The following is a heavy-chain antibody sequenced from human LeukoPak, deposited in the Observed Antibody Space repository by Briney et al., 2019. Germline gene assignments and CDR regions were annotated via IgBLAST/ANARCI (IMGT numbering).Heavy chain of an antibody. CDR2: ISYDGSNK. V-gene: IGHV3-30-3*01. CDR3: ARDSRDY. J-gene: IGHJ4*02. CDR1: GFTFSSYA. Sequence: GGSLRLSCAASGFTFSSYAMHWVRQAPGKGLEWVAVISYDGSNKYYADSVKGRFTISRDNSKNTLYLQMNSLRAEDTAVYYCARDSRDYRGQGTLVTVSS.